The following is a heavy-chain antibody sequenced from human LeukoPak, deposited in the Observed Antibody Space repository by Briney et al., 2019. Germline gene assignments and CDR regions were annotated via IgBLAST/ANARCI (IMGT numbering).Heavy chain of an antibody. J-gene: IGHJ4*02. V-gene: IGHV3-48*04. CDR2: ISSSSTI. Sequence: GGSLRLSCAASGFTFSSYSMNWVRQAPGKGLEWVSYISSSSTIYYADSVKGRFTISRDNAKNSLYLQMNSLRAEDTAVYYCARDSGSRPLGYWGQGTLVTVSS. CDR3: ARDSGSRPLGY. CDR1: GFTFSSYS. D-gene: IGHD1-26*01.